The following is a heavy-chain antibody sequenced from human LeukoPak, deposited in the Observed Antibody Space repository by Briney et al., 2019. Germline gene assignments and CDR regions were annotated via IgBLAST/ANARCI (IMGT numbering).Heavy chain of an antibody. CDR1: GGSISSYY. CDR3: ARDYLGYYGSGSQVNWFDP. Sequence: SETLSLTCTVSGGSISSYYWSWIRQPPGKGLEWIGYIYYSGSTNYNPSLKSRVTISVDTSKNQFSLKLSSVTAADTAVYYCARDYLGYYGSGSQVNWFDPWGQGTLVTVSS. J-gene: IGHJ5*02. CDR2: IYYSGST. V-gene: IGHV4-59*01. D-gene: IGHD3-10*01.